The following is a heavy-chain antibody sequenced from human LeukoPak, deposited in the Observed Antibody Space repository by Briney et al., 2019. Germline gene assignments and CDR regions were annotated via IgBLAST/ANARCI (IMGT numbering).Heavy chain of an antibody. CDR1: GFTFSSYW. D-gene: IGHD6-13*01. CDR2: IRQDGSEK. J-gene: IGHJ4*02. CDR3: ARDLGAAVGTGRHDY. V-gene: IGHV3-7*01. Sequence: GGSLRLSCAASGFTFSSYWMSWVRQAPGKGLEWVANIRQDGSEKYYVESVKGRFTISRDNAKNSLYLQMNSLRAEDTAVYYCARDLGAAVGTGRHDYWGQGTLVTVSS.